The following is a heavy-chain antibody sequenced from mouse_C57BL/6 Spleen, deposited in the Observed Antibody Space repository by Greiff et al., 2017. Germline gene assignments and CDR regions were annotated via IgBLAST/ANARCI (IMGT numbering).Heavy chain of an antibody. D-gene: IGHD2-2*01. CDR3: ARGMVTTPLYYYAMDY. J-gene: IGHJ4*01. Sequence: EVKLMESGPELVKPGASVKIPCKASGYTFTDYNMDWVKQSHGKSLEWIGDINPNNGGTIYNQKFKGKATLTVDKSSSTAYMELRSLTSEDTAVYYCARGMVTTPLYYYAMDYWGQGTSVTVSS. V-gene: IGHV1-18*01. CDR1: GYTFTDYN. CDR2: INPNNGGT.